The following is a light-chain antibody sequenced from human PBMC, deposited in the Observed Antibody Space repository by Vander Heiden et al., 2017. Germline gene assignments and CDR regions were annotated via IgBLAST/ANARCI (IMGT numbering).Light chain of an antibody. CDR1: QSVSSD. V-gene: IGKV3-11*01. J-gene: IGKJ4*01. Sequence: EIVFIQSPATLSLSPGERATLSCRASQSVSSDLAWYQQKPGQAPRLLIYDASNRATGIPARFSGSGSGTDFTLTISSLEPEDFAVYYCQQRSKWPPSFTFGGGTKVEIK. CDR2: DAS. CDR3: QQRSKWPPSFT.